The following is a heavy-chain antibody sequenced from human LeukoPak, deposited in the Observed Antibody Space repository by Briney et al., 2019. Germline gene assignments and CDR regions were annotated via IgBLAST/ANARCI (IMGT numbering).Heavy chain of an antibody. CDR1: GFTVSSNY. V-gene: IGHV3-48*01. J-gene: IGHJ4*02. D-gene: IGHD7-27*01. Sequence: GGSLRLSCAASGFTVSSNYMNWVRQAPGKGLEWVSYISSSSSTIYYADSVKGRFTISRDNSKNTLYLQMNSLRAEDTAVYYCAKDGLGIWSRGYFDYWGQGTLVTVSS. CDR2: ISSSSSTI. CDR3: AKDGLGIWSRGYFDY.